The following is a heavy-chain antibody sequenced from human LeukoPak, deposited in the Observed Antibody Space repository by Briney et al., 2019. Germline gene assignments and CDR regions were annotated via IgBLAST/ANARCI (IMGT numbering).Heavy chain of an antibody. J-gene: IGHJ4*02. CDR3: ARGDGGYDFWSGPLSRPPDY. CDR2: INHSGST. V-gene: IGHV4-34*01. Sequence: SETLSLTCAVYGGSFSGYYWSWIRQPPGKGLEWIGEINHSGSTNYNPSLKSRVTISVDTSKNQFSLKLSSVTAAETAVYYCARGDGGYDFWSGPLSRPPDYWGQGTLVTVSS. D-gene: IGHD3-3*01. CDR1: GGSFSGYY.